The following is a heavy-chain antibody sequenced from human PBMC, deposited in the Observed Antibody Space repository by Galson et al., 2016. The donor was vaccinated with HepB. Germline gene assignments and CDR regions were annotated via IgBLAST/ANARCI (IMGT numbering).Heavy chain of an antibody. CDR1: GFAISDYY. J-gene: IGHJ4*02. D-gene: IGHD3-22*01. CDR2: SRNKGSGYST. Sequence: SLRLSCAASGFAISDYYLNWIRQPPGKGLEWIGRSRNKGSGYSTQYAASVQGRFTMSRDASMNSLYLQMNSLKTEDTAVYYCARLHYDGSVFHPFDCWGQGTLVTVSS. V-gene: IGHV3-72*01. CDR3: ARLHYDGSVFHPFDC.